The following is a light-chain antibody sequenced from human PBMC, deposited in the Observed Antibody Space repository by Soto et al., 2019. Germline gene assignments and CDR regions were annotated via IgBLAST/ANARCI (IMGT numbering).Light chain of an antibody. CDR3: QQYNSYSIT. CDR1: QSISSR. J-gene: IGKJ5*01. CDR2: DAS. Sequence: DIQMTQSPSTLSPSVGDRVTITCRASQSISSRLAWYQQKPGKAPKLLIYDASSLESGVPSRFSGSGSGTEFTLTISSLQPDDFATHYCQQYNSYSITFGQGTRLEIK. V-gene: IGKV1-5*01.